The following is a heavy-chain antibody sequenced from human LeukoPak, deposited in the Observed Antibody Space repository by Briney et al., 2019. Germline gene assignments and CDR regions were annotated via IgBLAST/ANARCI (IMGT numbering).Heavy chain of an antibody. CDR1: GGSISTYY. CDR2: IYYSGNS. J-gene: IGHJ5*02. Sequence: SETLSLTCTVSGGSISTYYWSWIRQPPGKGLEWIGYIYYSGNSNYNPSLKSRVTISVDTSKNQFSLKLSSVTAADTAVYYCAGLGASGNGYLSWFDPWGQGTLVAVSS. V-gene: IGHV4-59*01. D-gene: IGHD3-22*01. CDR3: AGLGASGNGYLSWFDP.